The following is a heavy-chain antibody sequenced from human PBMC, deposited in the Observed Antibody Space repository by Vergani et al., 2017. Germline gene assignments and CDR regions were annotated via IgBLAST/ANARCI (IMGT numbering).Heavy chain of an antibody. CDR2: MNPNSGNT. CDR3: ARVYGYYYDSSGKGAFDI. Sequence: QVQLVQSGAEVKKPGASVKVSCKASGYTFTGYYMHWVRQAPGQGLEWMGWMNPNSGNTGYAQKFQGRVTMTRNTSISTAYMELSSLRSEDTAVYYCARVYGYYYDSSGKGAFDIWGQGTMVTVSS. D-gene: IGHD3-22*01. J-gene: IGHJ3*02. V-gene: IGHV1-8*02. CDR1: GYTFTGYY.